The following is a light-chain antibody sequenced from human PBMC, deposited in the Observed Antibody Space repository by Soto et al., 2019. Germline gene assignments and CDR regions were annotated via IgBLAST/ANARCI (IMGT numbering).Light chain of an antibody. V-gene: IGLV2-14*03. CDR1: SSDVGGYSD. CDR3: SSHSSSSTLVV. Sequence: QSALTQPASMSGSPGQSITISCTGTSSDVGGYSDVSWYRQHPGKAPKLMIYDVNNRPSGVSNRFSGSKSGNTASLTISGLQAEDEADYYCSSHSSSSTLVVFGGGTKLTVL. J-gene: IGLJ2*01. CDR2: DVN.